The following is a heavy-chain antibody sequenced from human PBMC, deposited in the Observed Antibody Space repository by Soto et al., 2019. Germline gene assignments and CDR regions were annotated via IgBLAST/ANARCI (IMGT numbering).Heavy chain of an antibody. CDR1: GFTFSSYS. CDR3: AREPDTLEWLQYYFDY. D-gene: IGHD3-3*01. V-gene: IGHV3-21*01. J-gene: IGHJ4*02. Sequence: GGSLRLSCAASGFTFSSYSMNWVRQAPGKGLEWVSSISSSSSYIYYADSVKGRFTISRDNAKNSLYLQMNSLRAEDTAVYYCAREPDTLEWLQYYFDYWGQGTLVTVSS. CDR2: ISSSSSYI.